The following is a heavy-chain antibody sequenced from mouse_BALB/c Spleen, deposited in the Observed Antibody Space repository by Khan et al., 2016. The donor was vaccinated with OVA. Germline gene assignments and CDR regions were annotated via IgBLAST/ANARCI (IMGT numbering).Heavy chain of an antibody. CDR3: AIAYYRYDGYYAMDY. CDR2: IWGGGGT. V-gene: IGHV2-6-4*01. Sequence: QAQLKQSGPGLVAPSQSLSITCTVSGFSLSRYNIHWVRQPPGKGLEWLGMIWGGGGTDYNSTLKSRLSISKDNSKSQVFLKMNSLQTDDTAMYYCAIAYYRYDGYYAMDYWGQGTSVTVSS. D-gene: IGHD2-14*01. CDR1: GFSLSRYN. J-gene: IGHJ4*01.